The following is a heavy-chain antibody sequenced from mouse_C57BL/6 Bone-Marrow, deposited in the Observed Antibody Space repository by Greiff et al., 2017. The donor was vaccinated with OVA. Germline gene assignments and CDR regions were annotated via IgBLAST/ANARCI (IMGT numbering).Heavy chain of an antibody. CDR3: ARGAVLYWYFDV. CDR1: GYTFTDYN. V-gene: IGHV1-18*01. J-gene: IGHJ1*03. CDR2: INPNNGGT. Sequence: EVQLQQSGPELVKPGASVKIPCKASGYTFTDYNMDWVKQSHGKSLEWIGDINPNNGGTIYNQKFKGKATLTVDKSSSTAYMELRSLTSEDTTVYYCARGAVLYWYFDVWGTGTTVTVSS.